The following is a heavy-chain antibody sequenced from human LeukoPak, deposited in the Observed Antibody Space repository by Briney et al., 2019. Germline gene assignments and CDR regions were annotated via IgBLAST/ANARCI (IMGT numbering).Heavy chain of an antibody. J-gene: IGHJ4*02. CDR2: ITSTSSYV. V-gene: IGHV3-21*04. Sequence: GGSLRLSCEASGFTFSTYNMNWVRQAPGKRLEWVSSITSTSSYVFYADSVKGRFTISRDNAKNSLYLQMNSLRAEDTAVYYCAREFNYFGSGIFDYWGQGTLVTVSS. CDR3: AREFNYFGSGIFDY. CDR1: GFTFSTYN. D-gene: IGHD3-10*01.